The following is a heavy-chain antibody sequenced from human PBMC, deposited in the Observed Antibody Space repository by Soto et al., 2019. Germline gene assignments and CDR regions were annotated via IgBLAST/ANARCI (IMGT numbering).Heavy chain of an antibody. D-gene: IGHD3-22*01. CDR2: ISGSGGST. J-gene: IGHJ4*02. V-gene: IGHV3-23*01. CDR3: AKDYYDSSGYYGEFDY. CDR1: GFTFSSYA. Sequence: EVQLLESGGGLVQPGGSLRLSCAASGFTFSSYARSWVRQAPGKGLEWVSAISGSGGSTYYADPVKGRFTISRDNSKNTLYLQMNSLRAEDTAVYYCAKDYYDSSGYYGEFDYWGQGTLVTVSS.